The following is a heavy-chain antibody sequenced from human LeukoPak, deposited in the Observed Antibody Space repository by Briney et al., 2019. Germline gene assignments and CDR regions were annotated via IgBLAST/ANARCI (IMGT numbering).Heavy chain of an antibody. V-gene: IGHV4-61*01. CDR2: IYYSGST. CDR1: GGSVSSGSYY. Sequence: SETLSLTCTVSGGSVSSGSYYWSWIRQPPGKGLEGNGYIYYSGSTNYNPSLKSRVTISVDTSKNQFSLKLSSVTAADTAVYYCAVGYSSSWYSGNWFDPWGQGTLVTVSS. D-gene: IGHD6-13*01. CDR3: AVGYSSSWYSGNWFDP. J-gene: IGHJ5*02.